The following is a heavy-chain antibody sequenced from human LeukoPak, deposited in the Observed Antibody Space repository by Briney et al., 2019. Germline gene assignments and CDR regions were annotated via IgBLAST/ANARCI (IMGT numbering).Heavy chain of an antibody. CDR1: GFTFSSYE. Sequence: GGSLRLSCAASGFTFSSYEMNWVRQAPGKGLEWVSYISSSGSTIYYADSVKGRFTISRDNAKNSLYLQMNSLRAEDTAVYYCAREKTFYNILTGYKRGGYYFDYWGQGILVTVSS. V-gene: IGHV3-48*03. D-gene: IGHD3-9*01. CDR2: ISSSGSTI. J-gene: IGHJ4*02. CDR3: AREKTFYNILTGYKRGGYYFDY.